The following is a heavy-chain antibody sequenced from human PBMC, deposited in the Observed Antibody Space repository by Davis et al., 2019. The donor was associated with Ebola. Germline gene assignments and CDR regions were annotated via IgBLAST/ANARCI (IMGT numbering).Heavy chain of an antibody. CDR1: GFTFSGSA. D-gene: IGHD1-26*01. J-gene: IGHJ4*02. Sequence: GESLKISCAASGFTFSGSAMHWVRQASGKGLEWVGRIRSKANSYGTAYAASVKGRFTISRDDSKNTAYLQMNSLKTEDTAVYYCTSTTNLIDYWGQGTLVTVSS. V-gene: IGHV3-73*01. CDR2: IRSKANSYGT. CDR3: TSTTNLIDY.